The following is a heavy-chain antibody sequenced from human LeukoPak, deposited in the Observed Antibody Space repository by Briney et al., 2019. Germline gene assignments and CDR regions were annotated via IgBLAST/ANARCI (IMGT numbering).Heavy chain of an antibody. CDR1: AYSISNGYY. J-gene: IGHJ5*02. V-gene: IGHV4-38-2*02. CDR2: IYHSEST. Sequence: SETLSLTCIVSAYSISNGYYWGCIRQPPGKGLEWIGSIYHSESTYYNPSLKSRVTISIDTSKNQFSLKLSSVTAADTAVYYCARELSYYDFWSGYNWFDPWGQGSLVTVSS. D-gene: IGHD3-3*01. CDR3: ARELSYYDFWSGYNWFDP.